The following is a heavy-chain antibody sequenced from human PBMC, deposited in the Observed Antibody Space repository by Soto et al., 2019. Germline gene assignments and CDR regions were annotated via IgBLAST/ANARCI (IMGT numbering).Heavy chain of an antibody. V-gene: IGHV5-10-1*01. CDR1: GYSFTXXX. Sequence: GESLKISCKGSGYSFTXXXXXXXXQMPGKXLEXXXXXXXXXXXXNYSPSFQGHVTFSADKSISTAYLQWTSLKASDTAIYYCARTPDYFDYWGQGTLVTVSS. CDR3: ARTPDYFDY. CDR2: XXXXXXXX. J-gene: IGHJ4*02.